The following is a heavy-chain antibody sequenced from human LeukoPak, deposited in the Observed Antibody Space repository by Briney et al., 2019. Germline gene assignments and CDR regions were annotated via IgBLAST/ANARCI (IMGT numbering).Heavy chain of an antibody. Sequence: SETLSLTCAVYGGSFSGYYWSWIRQPPGKGLEWIGEINHSGSTNYNPSLKSRVTISVDTSKNQFSLKLSSVTAADTAVYYCASSYYDFWSGYRYYFDYWGQGTLVTVPS. CDR3: ASSYYDFWSGYRYYFDY. V-gene: IGHV4-34*01. J-gene: IGHJ4*02. D-gene: IGHD3-3*01. CDR1: GGSFSGYY. CDR2: INHSGST.